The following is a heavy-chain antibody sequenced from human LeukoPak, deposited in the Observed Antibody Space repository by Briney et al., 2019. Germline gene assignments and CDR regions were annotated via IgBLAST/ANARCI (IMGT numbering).Heavy chain of an antibody. D-gene: IGHD6-13*01. CDR3: ARDRIAAAVLDY. V-gene: IGHV1-8*02. J-gene: IGHJ4*02. Sequence: GASVKVSCKGYGYTFINHDMDGVRQAAGQGLEWMGWMNSNSGNTGYAQKFQGRVTMTTDTSTNTAHMELRSLTSDDTAVYFCARDRIAAAVLDYWGQGTLVTVSS. CDR2: MNSNSGNT. CDR1: GYTFINHD.